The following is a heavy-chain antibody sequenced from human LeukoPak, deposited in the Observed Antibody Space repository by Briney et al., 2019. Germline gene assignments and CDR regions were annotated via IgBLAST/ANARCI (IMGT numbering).Heavy chain of an antibody. CDR3: ARDSASTPLGY. D-gene: IGHD1-26*01. CDR2: VSNDGRNE. CDR1: GFTFSSYG. Sequence: PGSSLRLSCATSGFTFSSYGIHWVRQAPGKGMEWVAVVSNDGRNEYYADSVQGRFSISRDNSKNTVYLQMNSLRAEDTAVYYCARDSASTPLGYWGQGTLVTVSS. V-gene: IGHV3-33*01. J-gene: IGHJ4*02.